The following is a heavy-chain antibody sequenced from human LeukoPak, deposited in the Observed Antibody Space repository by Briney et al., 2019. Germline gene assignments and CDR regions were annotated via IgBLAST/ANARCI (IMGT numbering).Heavy chain of an antibody. CDR3: ARENLHDYSSPRADAFDI. J-gene: IGHJ3*02. D-gene: IGHD4-11*01. Sequence: PGGSLRLSCAASGFTFSDYYMSWIRQAPGKGLEWVSYISSSGSTIYYADSVKGRFTISRDNAKNSLYPQMNSLRAEDTAVYYCARENLHDYSSPRADAFDIWGQGTMVTVSS. CDR2: ISSSGSTI. CDR1: GFTFSDYY. V-gene: IGHV3-11*04.